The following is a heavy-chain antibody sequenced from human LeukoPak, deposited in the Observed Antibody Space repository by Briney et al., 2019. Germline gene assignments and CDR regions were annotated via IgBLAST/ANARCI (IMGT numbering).Heavy chain of an antibody. Sequence: GGSLRLSCAASGFTFSEYYMSWIRQAPGKGLEWVSYISSSGSTIYYADSVKGRFTISRDNAKNSLYLQMNSLRAEDTAVYYCASEDYYGSGSYGGYWGQGTLVTVSS. D-gene: IGHD3-10*01. J-gene: IGHJ4*02. CDR2: ISSSGSTI. CDR1: GFTFSEYY. V-gene: IGHV3-11*01. CDR3: ASEDYYGSGSYGGY.